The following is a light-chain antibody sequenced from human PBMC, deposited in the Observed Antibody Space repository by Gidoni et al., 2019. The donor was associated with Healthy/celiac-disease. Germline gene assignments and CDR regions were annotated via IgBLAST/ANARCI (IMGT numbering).Light chain of an antibody. CDR1: QSVSSN. CDR2: GAS. V-gene: IGKV3-15*01. CDR3: QQYNNWPYT. Sequence: PATLSVSPGERATLSCRASQSVSSNLAWYQQKPGQAPRLLIYGASTRATGIPARFSGSGSGTEFTLTISSLQSEDFAVYYCQQYNNWPYTFGQGTKLEIK. J-gene: IGKJ2*01.